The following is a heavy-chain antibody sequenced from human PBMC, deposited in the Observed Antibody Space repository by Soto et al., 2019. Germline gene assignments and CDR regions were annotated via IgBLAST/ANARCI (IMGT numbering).Heavy chain of an antibody. J-gene: IGHJ4*01. D-gene: IGHD2-15*01. V-gene: IGHV1-46*01. Sequence: QVQLVQSGAEVKRPGASVKVSCKESGYTFTNYYMHWVRQTPGQGLEWMGVIHYIGATPTYAQKFPRTVTMARDTCTSTVYVELRGLTSADTAVYYCAGGGPNLRIIGSFDYLGHGALVT. CDR2: IHYIGATP. CDR1: GYTFTNYY. CDR3: AGGGPNLRIIGSFDY.